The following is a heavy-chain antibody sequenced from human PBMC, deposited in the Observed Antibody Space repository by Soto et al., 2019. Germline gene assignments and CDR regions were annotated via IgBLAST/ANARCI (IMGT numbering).Heavy chain of an antibody. Sequence: QVQLVESGGGVVQPGRSLRLSCAASGFTFSSYGMHWVRQAPGKGLEWVAVISHDGSNKYYADSVKGRFTISRDNSKNTLYLQMNSLRAEDTAVYYCAKDYCSGGSCSPFDYWGQGTLVTVSS. CDR2: ISHDGSNK. CDR3: AKDYCSGGSCSPFDY. J-gene: IGHJ4*02. CDR1: GFTFSSYG. D-gene: IGHD2-15*01. V-gene: IGHV3-30*18.